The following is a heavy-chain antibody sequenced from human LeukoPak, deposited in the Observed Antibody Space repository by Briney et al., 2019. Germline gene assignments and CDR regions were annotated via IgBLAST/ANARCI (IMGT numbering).Heavy chain of an antibody. CDR1: GYTFTGYY. V-gene: IGHV1-2*04. Sequence: ASVKVSCKASGYTFTGYYMHWVRQAPGQGLEWMGWINPNSGGTNYAQKFQSWVTMTRDTSISTAYMELSRLRSDDTAVYYCARDLAAAGTDHGMDVWGQGTTVTVSS. CDR2: INPNSGGT. J-gene: IGHJ6*02. D-gene: IGHD6-13*01. CDR3: ARDLAAAGTDHGMDV.